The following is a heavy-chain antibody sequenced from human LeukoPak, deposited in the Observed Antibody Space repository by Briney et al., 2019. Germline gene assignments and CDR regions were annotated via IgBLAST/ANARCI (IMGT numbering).Heavy chain of an antibody. J-gene: IGHJ4*02. Sequence: GGSLRLSCAASGFTFSTYWMTWVRQAPEKGLEWVANIKQDGGDKYYVDSVKGRFTISRDNAKDSLYLQMNSLRAEDTAVYYCARDGSGSYDQWGQGTLVTVSS. V-gene: IGHV3-7*03. CDR3: ARDGSGSYDQ. CDR2: IKQDGGDK. D-gene: IGHD3-10*01. CDR1: GFTFSTYW.